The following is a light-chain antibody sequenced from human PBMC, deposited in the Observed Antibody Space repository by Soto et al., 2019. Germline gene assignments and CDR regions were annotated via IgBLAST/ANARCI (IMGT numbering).Light chain of an antibody. CDR2: GAS. Sequence: EIVLTQSPGTLSLSPGERATLSCRASQTVTNDYLAWYQQKPGQAPRLLIFGASSRATGIPDRFGGSGSGTDFTLTISSLEPXXXXVYYCQQYGSSPLFTFGPGTKVDFK. J-gene: IGKJ3*01. CDR1: QTVTNDY. CDR3: QQYGSSPLFT. V-gene: IGKV3-20*01.